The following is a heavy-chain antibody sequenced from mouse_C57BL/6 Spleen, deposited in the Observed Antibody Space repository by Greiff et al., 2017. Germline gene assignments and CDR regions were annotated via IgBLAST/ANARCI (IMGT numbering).Heavy chain of an antibody. J-gene: IGHJ4*01. Sequence: EVQGVESGGGLVKPGGSLKLSCAASGFTFSDYGMHWVRQDPEKGLEWVAYISSGSSTIYYADKVKGRFTISRDNAKNTLYLQMTSLRSEDTAMYYCARGDYYGIYYAMDDWGQGTSVTVSS. CDR1: GFTFSDYG. CDR3: ARGDYYGIYYAMDD. V-gene: IGHV5-17*01. CDR2: ISSGSSTI. D-gene: IGHD2-1*01.